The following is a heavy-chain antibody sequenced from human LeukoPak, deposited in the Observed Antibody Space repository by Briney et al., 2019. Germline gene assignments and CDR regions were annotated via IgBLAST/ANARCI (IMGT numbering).Heavy chain of an antibody. D-gene: IGHD3-16*01. J-gene: IGHJ4*02. CDR3: ARDGGIEMATILGGYFDY. V-gene: IGHV1-46*01. CDR2: INPSGGST. CDR1: GYTFTSYY. Sequence: ASVNVSCKPSGYTFTSYYMHGGRPAPGQGVGWVGIINPSGGSTSYAQKFQGRVTMTRDTSTSTVYMELSSLRSEDTAVYYCARDGGIEMATILGGYFDYWGQGTLVTVSS.